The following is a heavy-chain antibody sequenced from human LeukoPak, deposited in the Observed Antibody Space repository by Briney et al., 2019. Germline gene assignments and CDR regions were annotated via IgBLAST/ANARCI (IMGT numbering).Heavy chain of an antibody. CDR3: ARDTAPSY. Sequence: GGSLRLSCAASGFTVSSNYMSWVRQAPGKGLEWVSGIDSDGRSTSYADSVKGRFTISRDPAKNTLFLQMNSLRAEDTAVYYCARDTAPSYWGQGTLVTVCS. CDR2: IDSDGRST. V-gene: IGHV3-74*01. CDR1: GFTVSSNY. J-gene: IGHJ4*02. D-gene: IGHD5-18*01.